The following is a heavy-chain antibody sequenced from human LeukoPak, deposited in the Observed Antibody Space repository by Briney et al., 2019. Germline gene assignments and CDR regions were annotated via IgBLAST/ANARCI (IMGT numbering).Heavy chain of an antibody. Sequence: GGSLRLSCVASGFTFSRYWMSWVRQAPGKGLEWVANIKQDGSMKYYVDSVKGRFTISRDNAKNSLNLQMISLKAEDTAVYYCAREGTTVTTSFAPWGQGTLVTVSS. CDR3: AREGTTVTTSFAP. CDR2: IKQDGSMK. J-gene: IGHJ5*02. D-gene: IGHD4-17*01. CDR1: GFTFSRYW. V-gene: IGHV3-7*01.